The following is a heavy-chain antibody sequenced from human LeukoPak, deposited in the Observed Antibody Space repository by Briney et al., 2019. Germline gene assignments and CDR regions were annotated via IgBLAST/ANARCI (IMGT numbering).Heavy chain of an antibody. V-gene: IGHV3-30-3*01. J-gene: IGHJ6*02. CDR2: ISYDGSNK. CDR1: GFTFSSYA. D-gene: IGHD3-3*01. CDR3: ARDRSRRYDFWSGSISYYYYGMDV. Sequence: GRSLRLSCAASGFTFSSYAMHWVRQAPGKGLEWVAVISYDGSNKYYADSVKGRFTISRDNSKNTLYLQMNSLRAEDTAVYYCARDRSRRYDFWSGSISYYYYGMDVWGQGTTVTVSS.